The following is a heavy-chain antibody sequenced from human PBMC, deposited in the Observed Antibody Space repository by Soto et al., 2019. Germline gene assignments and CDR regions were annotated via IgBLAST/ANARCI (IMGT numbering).Heavy chain of an antibody. CDR2: ISSSGST. D-gene: IGHD3-10*01. CDR3: ASYASGTYPFFDQ. J-gene: IGHJ4*02. CDR1: GGSISSSSYY. V-gene: IGHV4-39*07. Sequence: SETLSLTCTVSGGSISSSSYYWGWIRQPPGKGLEWIGSISSSGSTYYKPSLKSRVTMSVDTSKNLFSLKLTSVTAADTAVYYCASYASGTYPFFDQWGRGTLVTVSS.